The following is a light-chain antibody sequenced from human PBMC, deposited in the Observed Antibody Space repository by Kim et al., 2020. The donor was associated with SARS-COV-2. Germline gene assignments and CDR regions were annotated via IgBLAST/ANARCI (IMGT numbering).Light chain of an antibody. V-gene: IGKV1-5*03. CDR1: QDINTW. CDR3: QQYDSYPWT. CDR2: KAS. Sequence: DIQMTQSPPTLSASVGGSVTITCRASQDINTWLAWYQQKPGNAPNLLIFKASSLGTGVSSRFRGSGSATEFTLTISSLQPDDIATYYCQQYDSYPWTFGQGTKVDIK. J-gene: IGKJ1*01.